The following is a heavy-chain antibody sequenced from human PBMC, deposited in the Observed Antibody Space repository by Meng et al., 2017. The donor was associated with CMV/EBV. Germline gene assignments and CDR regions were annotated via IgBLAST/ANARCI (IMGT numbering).Heavy chain of an antibody. CDR2: IYTSGST. D-gene: IGHD2-2*01. Sequence: HVHLQLVRPGLVKPSQTLSLTCTVSGGSIISYYWSWIRQPAGKGLEWIGRIYTSGSTNYNPSLKSRVTMAVDTSKNQFSLKLSSVTAADTAGEYGAIERMNCSSTSCANWFDPWGQGTLVT. J-gene: IGHJ5*02. V-gene: IGHV4-4*07. CDR1: GGSIISYY. CDR3: AIERMNCSSTSCANWFDP.